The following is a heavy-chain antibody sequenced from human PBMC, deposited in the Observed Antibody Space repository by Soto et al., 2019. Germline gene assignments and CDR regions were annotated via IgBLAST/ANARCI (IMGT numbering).Heavy chain of an antibody. CDR1: GFNFGVFG. V-gene: IGHV3-30*03. Sequence: LRLSCAASGFNFGVFGMHWVRQAPGKGLEWLSVLSYEGSEEYYADSVRGRFTISRDNSKNTLFLQMDSLRVDDTGVYYCALTRRSSLLEVAGPGFEYWGQGTLVTVSS. CDR2: LSYEGSEE. D-gene: IGHD6-19*01. CDR3: ALTRRSSLLEVAGPGFEY. J-gene: IGHJ4*02.